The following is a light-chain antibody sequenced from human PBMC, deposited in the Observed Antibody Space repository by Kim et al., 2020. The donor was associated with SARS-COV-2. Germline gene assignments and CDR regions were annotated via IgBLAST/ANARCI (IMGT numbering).Light chain of an antibody. J-gene: IGKJ1*01. V-gene: IGKV1-5*03. Sequence: DIQVTQSPSILSASVGDRVTISCRASQSISTWLAWYQQKPGKAPKLLMYKASSLQSGVPSRFSGSGSGTEFTLTVSSLQPDDFATYYCQQYNSYPWTFGQWTKVDIK. CDR3: QQYNSYPWT. CDR1: QSISTW. CDR2: KAS.